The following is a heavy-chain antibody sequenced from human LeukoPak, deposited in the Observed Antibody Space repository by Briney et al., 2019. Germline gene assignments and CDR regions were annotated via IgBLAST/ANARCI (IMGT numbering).Heavy chain of an antibody. J-gene: IGHJ5*02. Sequence: PGGSLRLSCAASGFTFGSYAMSWVRQAPGKGLEWVSAINGSGGSTYYADSVKGRFTISRDNSKNTLYLQMNSLRAEDTAVYYCAKDRSLLLIAAAGYWFDPWGQGTLVTVSS. V-gene: IGHV3-23*01. D-gene: IGHD6-13*01. CDR1: GFTFGSYA. CDR2: INGSGGST. CDR3: AKDRSLLLIAAAGYWFDP.